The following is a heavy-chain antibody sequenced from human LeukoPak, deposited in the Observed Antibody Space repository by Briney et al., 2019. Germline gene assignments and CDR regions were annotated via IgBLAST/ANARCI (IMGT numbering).Heavy chain of an antibody. CDR1: GGSLSGSY. Sequence: SETLSLTCAVYGGSLSGSYWSWIRQPPGKGLEWIGEINHSGSTNYNPSLKSRVTISVDTSKNQFSLKLSSVTAADTAVYYCARVSGIVGALDAFDIWGQGTMVTVSS. CDR3: ARVSGIVGALDAFDI. CDR2: INHSGST. V-gene: IGHV4-34*01. J-gene: IGHJ3*02. D-gene: IGHD1-26*01.